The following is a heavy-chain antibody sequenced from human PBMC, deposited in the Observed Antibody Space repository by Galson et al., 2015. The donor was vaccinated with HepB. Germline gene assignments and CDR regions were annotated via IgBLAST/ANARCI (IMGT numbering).Heavy chain of an antibody. CDR2: INQDGSQK. Sequence: SLRLSCAASGFTFNDYWINWVRQPPGKGLEWVANINQDGSQKQYLYSVEGRFAISRDDAKNSIYLQMDSLRAEDTALYYCARHCSRTSCHGADYWGQGTLVTVSS. D-gene: IGHD2-2*01. V-gene: IGHV3-7*01. CDR1: GFTFNDYW. CDR3: ARHCSRTSCHGADY. J-gene: IGHJ4*02.